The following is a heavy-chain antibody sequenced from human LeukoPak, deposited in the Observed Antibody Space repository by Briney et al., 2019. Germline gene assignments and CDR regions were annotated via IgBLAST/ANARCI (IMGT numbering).Heavy chain of an antibody. CDR2: IYSDDST. Sequence: GGSLRLSCAASGFTVSSNYMSWVRQAPGKGLEWVSVIYSDDSTYYADSVKGRFTISRDNSENTLYLQMNSLRAEDTAVYYCARVQGSGQPRWYWGQGTLVTVSS. D-gene: IGHD2-15*01. CDR3: ARVQGSGQPRWY. V-gene: IGHV3-66*01. J-gene: IGHJ4*02. CDR1: GFTVSSNY.